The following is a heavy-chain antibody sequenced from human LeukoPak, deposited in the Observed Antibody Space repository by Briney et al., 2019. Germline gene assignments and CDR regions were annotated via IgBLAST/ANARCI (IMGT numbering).Heavy chain of an antibody. D-gene: IGHD6-19*01. J-gene: IGHJ4*02. V-gene: IGHV3-30*18. CDR3: AKDSNPTGYSSRWTFDY. Sequence: GRPLRLSCAASVFTFSSYGMHWVRQAPGKGLEWVAVISYEGSNKYYADSVKGRFTITRDNSKNTLYLQMNSLRAEDTAVYCCAKDSNPTGYSSRWTFDYCGQGTLVTVSS. CDR1: VFTFSSYG. CDR2: ISYEGSNK.